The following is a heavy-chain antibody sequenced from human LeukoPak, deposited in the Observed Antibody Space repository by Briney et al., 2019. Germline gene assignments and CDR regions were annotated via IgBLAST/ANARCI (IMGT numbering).Heavy chain of an antibody. Sequence: SETLSLTCAVYGGSFSGYYRSWIRQPPGKGLEWIGEINHSGSTNYNPSLKSRVTISVDTSKNQFSPKLSSVTAADTAVYYCARDHPHDFNFDYWGQGTLVTVSS. J-gene: IGHJ4*02. CDR2: INHSGST. D-gene: IGHD3/OR15-3a*01. CDR3: ARDHPHDFNFDY. CDR1: GGSFSGYY. V-gene: IGHV4-34*01.